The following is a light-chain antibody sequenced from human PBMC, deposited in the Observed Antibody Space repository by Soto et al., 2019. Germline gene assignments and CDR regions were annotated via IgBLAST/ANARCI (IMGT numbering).Light chain of an antibody. CDR1: SSDVGGYNY. V-gene: IGLV2-14*01. Sequence: QSVLTQPASVSGSPGQSITISCTGTSSDVGGYNYVSWYQQHPGKAPKLMIYDVSNRPSGVSNRFSGSKSDNTASLTISGLQAEDEADYYCSSYTSSSIYVIFGGGTKVTVL. CDR2: DVS. J-gene: IGLJ2*01. CDR3: SSYTSSSIYVI.